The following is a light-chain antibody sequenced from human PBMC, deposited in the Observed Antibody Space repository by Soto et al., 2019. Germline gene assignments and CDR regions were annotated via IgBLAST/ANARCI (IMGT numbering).Light chain of an antibody. Sequence: QSALTQPPSASGSPGQSVTISCTGTSSDVGGYNYVSWYQQHPGKAPTVMIYEVTKRPSGVPDRFSGSQSGNTASLTVSGLQADDEADYYCSSYAGTSILYVFGTGTKLTVL. CDR3: SSYAGTSILYV. CDR1: SSDVGGYNY. J-gene: IGLJ1*01. V-gene: IGLV2-8*01. CDR2: EVT.